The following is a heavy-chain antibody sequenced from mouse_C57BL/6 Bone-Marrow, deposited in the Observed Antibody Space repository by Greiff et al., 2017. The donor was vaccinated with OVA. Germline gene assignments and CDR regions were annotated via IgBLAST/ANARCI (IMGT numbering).Heavy chain of an antibody. V-gene: IGHV1-82*01. CDR1: GYAFSSSW. Sequence: VQLQQSGPELVKPGASVKISCKASGYAFSSSWMNWVKQRPGKGLEWIGRIYPGDGDTNYNGKFKGKATLTADKSSSTAYMQLSSLTSEDSAVYFCARLGGYFYFDYWGQGTTLTVSS. CDR3: ARLGGYFYFDY. J-gene: IGHJ2*01. D-gene: IGHD2-3*01. CDR2: IYPGDGDT.